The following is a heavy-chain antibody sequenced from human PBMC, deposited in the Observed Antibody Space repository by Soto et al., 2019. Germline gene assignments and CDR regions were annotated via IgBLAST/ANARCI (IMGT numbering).Heavy chain of an antibody. CDR1: GGTFSSYA. CDR2: IIPIFGTA. D-gene: IGHD4-17*01. J-gene: IGHJ6*02. CDR3: ARADYGDNYYYYYGMDV. Sequence: QVQLVQSGAEVKKPGSSVKVSCKASGGTFSSYAISWVRQAPGQGLEWMGGIIPIFGTANYAQKFQGRVTITADESTSTAYRELSSLRSEDTAVYYCARADYGDNYYYYYGMDVWGQGTTVTVSS. V-gene: IGHV1-69*12.